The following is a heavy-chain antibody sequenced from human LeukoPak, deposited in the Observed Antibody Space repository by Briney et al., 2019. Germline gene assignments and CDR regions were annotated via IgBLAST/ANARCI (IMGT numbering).Heavy chain of an antibody. V-gene: IGHV4-59*01. D-gene: IGHD3-22*01. CDR3: ARSQKPIVVVITTADAFDI. Sequence: PSETLSLTCTVSGGSISSYYWSWIRQPPGQGQEWIGYIYYSGSTNYNPSLKSRVTISVDTSKNQFSLKLSSVTAADTAVYYCARSQKPIVVVITTADAFDIWGQGTMVTVSS. CDR2: IYYSGST. CDR1: GGSISSYY. J-gene: IGHJ3*02.